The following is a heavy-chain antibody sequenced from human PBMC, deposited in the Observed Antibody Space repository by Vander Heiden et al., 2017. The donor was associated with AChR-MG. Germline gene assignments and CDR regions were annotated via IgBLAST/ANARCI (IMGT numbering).Heavy chain of an antibody. CDR2: IYYSGST. CDR3: ASQLGDYDYVWGSYRS. Sequence: QVQLQESGPGLVKPSETLSLTCPVSGGSVSSGSYYWSWIRQPPGKGLEWIGYIYYSGSTNYNPSLKSRVTISVDTSKNQFSLKLSSVTAADTAVYYCASQLGDYDYVWGSYRSWGQGTLVTVSS. D-gene: IGHD3-16*02. J-gene: IGHJ5*02. V-gene: IGHV4-61*01. CDR1: GGSVSSGSYY.